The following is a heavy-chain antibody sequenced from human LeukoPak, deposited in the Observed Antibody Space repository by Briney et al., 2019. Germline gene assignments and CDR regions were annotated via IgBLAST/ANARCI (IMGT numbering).Heavy chain of an antibody. D-gene: IGHD4-17*01. V-gene: IGHV1-69*05. CDR2: IIPIFGTA. CDR3: ATYGPMTTVTTQGPGFDY. CDR1: GGTFSSYA. Sequence: ASVKVSCKASGGTFSSYAISRVRQAPGQGLEWMGRIIPIFGTANYAQKFQGRVTITTDESTSTAYMELSSLRSEDTAVYYCATYGPMTTVTTQGPGFDYWGQGTLVTVSS. J-gene: IGHJ4*02.